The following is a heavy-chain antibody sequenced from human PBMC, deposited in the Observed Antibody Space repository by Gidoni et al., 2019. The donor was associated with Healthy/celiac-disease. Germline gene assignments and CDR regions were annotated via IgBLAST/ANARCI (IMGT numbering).Heavy chain of an antibody. J-gene: IGHJ3*02. CDR3: ATSYCGGDCYDAFDI. V-gene: IGHV3-33*01. CDR1: GFTFRSYG. Sequence: QVQLVESGGGVVQPGRSLRLSCAASGFTFRSYGMNWVRQAPGKGLEWVAVIWYDGSNKYYADSVKGRFTISRDNSKNTLYLQMNSLRAEDTAVYYCATSYCGGDCYDAFDIWGQGTMVTVSS. D-gene: IGHD2-21*02. CDR2: IWYDGSNK.